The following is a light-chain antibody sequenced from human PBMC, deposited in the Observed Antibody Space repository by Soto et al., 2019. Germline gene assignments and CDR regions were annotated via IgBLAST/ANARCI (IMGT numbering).Light chain of an antibody. V-gene: IGLV2-8*01. CDR1: SSDVGSYRF. CDR2: EVS. Sequence: QSVLTQPPSASGSPGQSVTISCTGTSSDVGSYRFVSWYQQHPGKAPKLLIYEVSKRPSGVPDRFSASTSGNTASLTVSGFQADDEADYYCSSYAGNNNVIFGGGTKLTVL. CDR3: SSYAGNNNVI. J-gene: IGLJ2*01.